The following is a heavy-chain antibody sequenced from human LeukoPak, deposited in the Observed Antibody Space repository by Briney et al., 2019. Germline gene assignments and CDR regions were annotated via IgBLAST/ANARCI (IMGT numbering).Heavy chain of an antibody. D-gene: IGHD2-2*01. CDR1: GGSISSGSYY. V-gene: IGHV4-61*02. J-gene: IGHJ5*02. CDR2: IYTSGST. CDR3: AREYIVVVPAVSLVSLWFDP. Sequence: PSETLSLTCTVSGGSISSGSYYWSWIRQPAGKGLEWIGRIYTSGSTNYNPSLKSRVTISVDTSKNQFSLKLSPVTAADTAVYYCAREYIVVVPAVSLVSLWFDPWGQGTLVTVSS.